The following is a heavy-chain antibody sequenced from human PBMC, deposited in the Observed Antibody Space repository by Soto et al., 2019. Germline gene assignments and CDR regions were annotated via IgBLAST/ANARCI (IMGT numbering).Heavy chain of an antibody. D-gene: IGHD6-6*01. CDR2: IYTSGST. V-gene: IGHV4-4*07. CDR1: GGSISSYY. Sequence: QVQLQESGPGLVKPSETLSLTCTVSGGSISSYYWSWIRQPAGKGLEWIGRIYTSGSTNYNPSLRRRVTKAGDTPTNQFSQKLSSVTAADTAVYYCARDSGPWGLWDSSSCGGWFDPWGQGTLVTVSS. CDR3: ARDSGPWGLWDSSSCGGWFDP. J-gene: IGHJ5*02.